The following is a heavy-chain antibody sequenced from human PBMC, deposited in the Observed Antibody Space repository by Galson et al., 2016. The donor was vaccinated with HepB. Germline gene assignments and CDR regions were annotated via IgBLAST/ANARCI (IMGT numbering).Heavy chain of an antibody. V-gene: IGHV1-46*02. J-gene: IGHJ4*02. CDR2: IKPSGGNT. CDR1: GYTFNTYN. CDR3: ARELDHSFYFDY. Sequence: SVKVSCKASGYTFNTYNMHWVRQAPGQGLEWMGIIKPSGGNTTYAQKFQDRITMTRGTSTSTVYMELISLRSEDTAVYYCARELDHSFYFDYWAREPWSPSPQ. D-gene: IGHD1-14*01.